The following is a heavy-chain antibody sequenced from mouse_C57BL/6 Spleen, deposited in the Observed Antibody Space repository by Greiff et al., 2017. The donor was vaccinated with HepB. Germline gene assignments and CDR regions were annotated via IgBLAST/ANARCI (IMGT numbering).Heavy chain of an antibody. CDR1: GYTFTSYG. D-gene: IGHD1-1*01. CDR3: ARSDYGSSYVRAMDY. J-gene: IGHJ4*01. Sequence: VQLQQSGAELARPGASVKLSCKASGYTFTSYGISWVKQRTGQGLEWIGEIYPRSGNTYYNEKFKGKATLTADKSSSTAYMELRSLTSEDSAVYFCARSDYGSSYVRAMDYWGQGTSVTVSS. V-gene: IGHV1-81*01. CDR2: IYPRSGNT.